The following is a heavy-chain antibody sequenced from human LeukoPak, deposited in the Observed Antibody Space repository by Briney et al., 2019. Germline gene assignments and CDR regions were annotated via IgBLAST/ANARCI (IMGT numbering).Heavy chain of an antibody. CDR1: GYTFTGYY. V-gene: IGHV1-2*02. CDR2: INPNSGGT. J-gene: IGHJ5*02. D-gene: IGHD1-26*01. Sequence: ASVKVSCKASGYTFTGYYLHWVRQAPGQGLEWMGWINPNSGGTNYAQKFQGRVTMTRDMSTSTDYMELSSLRSEDTAIYYCARDNSVGDNAWWFDPWGQGTLVTVSS. CDR3: ARDNSVGDNAWWFDP.